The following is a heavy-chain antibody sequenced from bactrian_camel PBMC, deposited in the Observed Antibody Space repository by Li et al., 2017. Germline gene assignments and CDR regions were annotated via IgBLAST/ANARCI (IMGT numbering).Heavy chain of an antibody. Sequence: HVQLVESGGGLVQPGESLRLSCAAPGFTFSASYMYWVRQAPGKGLEWVSYISSGGGSTYVADSVKGRFTITQDNTKNTLNPQMNSLKSEDTAVYYCAADCCSGMWFFYWDQGTQVTVS. J-gene: IGHJ4*01. D-gene: IGHD2*01. CDR3: AADCCSGMWFFY. CDR2: ISSGGGST. CDR1: GFTFSASY. V-gene: IGHV3S1*01.